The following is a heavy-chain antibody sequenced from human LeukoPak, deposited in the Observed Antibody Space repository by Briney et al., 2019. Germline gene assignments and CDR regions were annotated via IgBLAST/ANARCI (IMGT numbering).Heavy chain of an antibody. CDR3: VRDRELYY. J-gene: IGHJ4*02. CDR2: VYNSGST. D-gene: IGHD1-26*01. CDR1: GGSLSIYY. Sequence: SETLSLTCTVSGGSLSIYYWSWIRQPPGKGLEWIGYVYNSGSTDYNPSLKSRVTISADTSKNQFSLKVNFVTASDTAVYYCVRDRELYYWGQGILVTVSS. V-gene: IGHV4-59*01.